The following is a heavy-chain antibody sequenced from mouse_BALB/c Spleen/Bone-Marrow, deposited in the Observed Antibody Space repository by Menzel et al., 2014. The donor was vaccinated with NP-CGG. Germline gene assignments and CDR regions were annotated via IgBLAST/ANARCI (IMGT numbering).Heavy chain of an antibody. CDR1: GYTFSSYW. V-gene: IGHV1-9*01. D-gene: IGHD1-1*01. CDR3: AREDYYGSSYFDH. CDR2: ILPGSGST. Sequence: QVQLKQSGAELMKPGASVKISCKATGYTFSSYWIEWVKQRPGHGLEWIGEILPGSGSTIYNEKFKGKATFTADTYSNTAYMQLSSLTSEDSAVYYCAREDYYGSSYFDHWGQGTTLTVSS. J-gene: IGHJ2*01.